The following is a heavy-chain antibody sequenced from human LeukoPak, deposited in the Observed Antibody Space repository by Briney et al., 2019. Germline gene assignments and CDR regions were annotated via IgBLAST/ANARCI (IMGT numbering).Heavy chain of an antibody. J-gene: IGHJ4*02. CDR1: GHTFTSYG. CDR3: ARDHAFDSSGWRYFDY. Sequence: ASVKVSCKASGHTFTSYGISWVRQAPGQGLEWMGWISVYNGNTNYAQKFQGRVTMTTDTSTSTAYMELRSLRSDDTAVYYCARDHAFDSSGWRYFDYWGQGTLVTVSS. CDR2: ISVYNGNT. D-gene: IGHD6-19*01. V-gene: IGHV1-18*04.